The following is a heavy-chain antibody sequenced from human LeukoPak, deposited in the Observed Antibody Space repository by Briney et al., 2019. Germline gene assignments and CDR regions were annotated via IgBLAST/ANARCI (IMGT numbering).Heavy chain of an antibody. CDR3: ARDDVRTGVVIIPWETNYGIDV. D-gene: IGHD2/OR15-2a*01. CDR1: GGSISSYY. V-gene: IGHV4-59*01. CDR2: IYYSGST. Sequence: SETLSLTCTVSGGSISSYYWSWIRQPPGKGLEWIGYIYYSGSTNYNPSLKSRVTISVDTSKNQFSLKLSSVTAADTAVYYCARDDVRTGVVIIPWETNYGIDVWGQGTTVAVSS. J-gene: IGHJ6*02.